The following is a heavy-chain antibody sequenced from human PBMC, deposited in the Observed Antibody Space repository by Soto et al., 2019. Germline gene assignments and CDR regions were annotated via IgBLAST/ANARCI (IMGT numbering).Heavy chain of an antibody. V-gene: IGHV4-30-4*01. CDR2: IYYTGST. Sequence: QVQLRESGPGLVEPSQTLSLTCTVSGGSISNRDYYWNWVRQAPGKGLEWIGDIYYTGSTYYSPSITSRLIISVEPSETQFPLRLTSVTAADTAVYYSARVPVPEPDYYGMEVWGPGTRVTVSS. CDR3: ARVPVPEPDYYGMEV. CDR1: GGSISNRDYY. J-gene: IGHJ6*02.